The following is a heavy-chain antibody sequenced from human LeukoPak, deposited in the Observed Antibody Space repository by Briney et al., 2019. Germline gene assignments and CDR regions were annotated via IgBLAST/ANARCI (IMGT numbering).Heavy chain of an antibody. V-gene: IGHV3-23*01. CDR1: GFTFTKYW. CDR2: ISGSGGST. D-gene: IGHD4-17*01. Sequence: PGDSLRLSCAASGFTFTKYWMTWVRQAPGKGLEWVSAISGSGGSTYYADSVKGRFTISRDNSKNTLYLQMNSLRAEDTAVYYCAKGRARNYGVYDAFDIWGQGTMVTVSS. CDR3: AKGRARNYGVYDAFDI. J-gene: IGHJ3*02.